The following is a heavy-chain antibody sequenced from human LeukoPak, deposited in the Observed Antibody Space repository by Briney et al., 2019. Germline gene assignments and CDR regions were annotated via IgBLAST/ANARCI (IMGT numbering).Heavy chain of an antibody. J-gene: IGHJ4*02. CDR3: ARSGRYNIWNFEY. CDR1: GGSISSGSYY. D-gene: IGHD1-26*01. Sequence: PSETLSLTCTVSGGSISSGSYYWSWIRQPAGKGLEWIGRIYTSGSTNYNPSLKSRVTISVDTSKNQFSLKLSSVTAADTAVYYCARSGRYNIWNFEYWGQGTLVTVSS. CDR2: IYTSGST. V-gene: IGHV4-61*02.